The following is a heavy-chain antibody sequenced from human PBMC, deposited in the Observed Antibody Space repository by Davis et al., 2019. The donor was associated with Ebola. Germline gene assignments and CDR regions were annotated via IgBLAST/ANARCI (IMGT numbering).Heavy chain of an antibody. CDR1: GGSFSGYY. CDR3: ARGNYVIHD. CDR2: INHSGST. V-gene: IGHV4-34*01. J-gene: IGHJ4*02. D-gene: IGHD1-7*01. Sequence: SETLSLTCAVYGGSFSGYYWSWIRQPPGRGLEWIGEINHSGSTNYNPSLKSRVTISVDTSKNQFSLKVTSVTAADTAVYYCARGNYVIHDWGQGTLVTVSS.